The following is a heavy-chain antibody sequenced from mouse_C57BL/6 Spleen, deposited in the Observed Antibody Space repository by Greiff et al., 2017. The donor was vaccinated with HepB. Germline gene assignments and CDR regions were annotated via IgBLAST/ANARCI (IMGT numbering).Heavy chain of an antibody. J-gene: IGHJ4*01. V-gene: IGHV5-17*01. Sequence: DVKLQESGGGLVKPGGSLKLSCAASGFTFSDYGMHWVRQAPEKGLEWVAYISSGSGTIYYADTVKGRFTISRDNAKNTLFLQMTSLRSEDTAMYYCARRDYDEAMDYWGQGTSVTVSS. CDR2: ISSGSGTI. CDR3: ARRDYDEAMDY. D-gene: IGHD2-4*01. CDR1: GFTFSDYG.